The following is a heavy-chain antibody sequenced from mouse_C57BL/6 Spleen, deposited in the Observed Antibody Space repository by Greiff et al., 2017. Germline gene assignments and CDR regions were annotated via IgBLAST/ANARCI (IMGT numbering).Heavy chain of an antibody. CDR2: INPSTGGT. CDR1: GYSFTGYY. V-gene: IGHV1-42*01. J-gene: IGHJ3*01. CDR3: AREDGRRLFAY. Sequence: VQLQQSGPELVKPGASVKISCKASGYSFTGYYMNWVKQSPEKSLEWIGEINPSTGGTTYNQKFKAKATLTVDKSSSTAYMQLKSLTSEDSAVYYCAREDGRRLFAYWGQGTLVTVSA. D-gene: IGHD1-1*01.